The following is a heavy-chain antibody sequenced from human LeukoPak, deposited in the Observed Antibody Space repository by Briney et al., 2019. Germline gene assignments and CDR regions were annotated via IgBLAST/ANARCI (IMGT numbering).Heavy chain of an antibody. CDR1: GGSIRSHY. CDR2: LHHSGAT. Sequence: PSETLSLTSTVSGGSIRSHYWNWIRQPAGKGLEWIGRLHHSGATNYNPSLMTRLSMSVDTSKNQFSLMLTSVTAADTAMYYCARDTGVEGPTRGISFDYWGQGTLVTVSS. V-gene: IGHV4-4*07. CDR3: ARDTGVEGPTRGISFDY. D-gene: IGHD1-26*01. J-gene: IGHJ4*02.